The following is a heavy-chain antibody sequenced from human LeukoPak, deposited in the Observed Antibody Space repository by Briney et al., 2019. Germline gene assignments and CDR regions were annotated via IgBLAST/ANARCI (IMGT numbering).Heavy chain of an antibody. V-gene: IGHV4-59*08. D-gene: IGHD5-18*01. Sequence: PSETLSLTCSVSGGSVSNYYWSWIRQPPGKGLEWIGYVYYTGSTNYNPSLKSRVTMFEDKSKNQFSLRLYSVSATDTAVYYCVSPRGFSYGYFDYWGQGTLVTVSS. CDR3: VSPRGFSYGYFDY. CDR1: GGSVSNYY. CDR2: VYYTGST. J-gene: IGHJ4*02.